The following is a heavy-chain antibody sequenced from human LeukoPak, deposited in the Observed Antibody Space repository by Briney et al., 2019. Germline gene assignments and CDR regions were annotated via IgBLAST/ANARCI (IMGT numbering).Heavy chain of an antibody. Sequence: GGSLRLSCAASGFMFSKYAMSWVRQAPGKGLEWVSAISGSGGSTYYADSVKGRFTISRDNSKNTLYLQMNSLRAEDTAVYYCAKDKRSGSRNDCWGQGTLVTVSS. D-gene: IGHD6-19*01. J-gene: IGHJ4*02. CDR1: GFMFSKYA. V-gene: IGHV3-23*01. CDR2: ISGSGGST. CDR3: AKDKRSGSRNDC.